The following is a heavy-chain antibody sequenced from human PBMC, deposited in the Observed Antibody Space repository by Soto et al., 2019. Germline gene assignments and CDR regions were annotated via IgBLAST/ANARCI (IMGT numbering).Heavy chain of an antibody. J-gene: IGHJ1*01. CDR2: TTGSGGNK. Sequence: EVNLLESGGGLGQPGGSLRISCVGSGFNFKNYCMTWVRQAPGKGLEWVSGTTGSGGNKHYADSVRGRFTISRDNSKKTLYLEMKSLRVEDTAVYYCAKDGDFGEDGPAEYFEHWGQGTRVTVSS. D-gene: IGHD4-17*01. V-gene: IGHV3-23*01. CDR3: AKDGDFGEDGPAEYFEH. CDR1: GFNFKNYC.